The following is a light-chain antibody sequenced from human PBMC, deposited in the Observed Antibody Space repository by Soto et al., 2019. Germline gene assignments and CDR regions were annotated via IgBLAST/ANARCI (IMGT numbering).Light chain of an antibody. V-gene: IGKV3-20*01. J-gene: IGKJ3*01. CDR1: QGVSANY. CDR3: RKYASTPFT. CDR2: GAS. Sequence: EVVLTQSPGTLSLSPGDRATLSCRASQGVSANYLAWYQQKLGQAPRLLIYGASSRATGSPAKFSGNGSVTDFTFTISRLEPQDFAIYHCRKYASTPFTFGHATPVDIK.